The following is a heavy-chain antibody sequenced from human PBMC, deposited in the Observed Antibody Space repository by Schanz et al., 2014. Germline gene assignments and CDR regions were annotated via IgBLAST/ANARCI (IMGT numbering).Heavy chain of an antibody. J-gene: IGHJ4*02. Sequence: QVQLVQSGAEVKKPGSSVKVSCKASGDTFRSYTINWVRHAPGQGLEWMGRIIPITGITNYAQKFQGRVTFTADKATSTAFYEVNRLRSEDTAVYYCARTGYDPSLTHWGQGTLVTVSP. CDR1: GDTFRSYT. CDR3: ARTGYDPSLTH. D-gene: IGHD5-12*01. V-gene: IGHV1-69*02. CDR2: IIPITGIT.